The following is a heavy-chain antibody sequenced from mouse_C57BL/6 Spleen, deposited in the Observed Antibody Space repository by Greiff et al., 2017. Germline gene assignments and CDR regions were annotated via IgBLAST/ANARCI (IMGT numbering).Heavy chain of an antibody. V-gene: IGHV1-85*01. D-gene: IGHD1-1*01. CDR2: IYPRDGST. Sequence: VQLQQSGPELVKPGASVKLTCKASGYTFTSYDINWVKQRPGQGLEWIGWIYPRDGSTKYNEKFKGKATLTVDTSSSTAYMELHSLTSEDSAVYFCASRGGSSYVGWYFDVWGTGTTVTVSS. CDR1: GYTFTSYD. CDR3: ASRGGSSYVGWYFDV. J-gene: IGHJ1*03.